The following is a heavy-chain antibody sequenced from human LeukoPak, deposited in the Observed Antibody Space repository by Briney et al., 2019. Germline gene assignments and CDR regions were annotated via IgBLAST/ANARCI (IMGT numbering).Heavy chain of an antibody. CDR2: ISGSGGST. CDR1: GFTFSSYA. CDR3: AKVGPYSSGWAEYFQH. D-gene: IGHD6-19*01. V-gene: IGHV3-23*01. Sequence: PGGSLRLSCAASGFTFSSYAMSWVRQAPGKGLEWVSAISGSGGSTYYADSVKGQFTISRDNSKNTLYPQMNSLRAEDTAVYYCAKVGPYSSGWAEYFQHWGQGTLVTVSS. J-gene: IGHJ1*01.